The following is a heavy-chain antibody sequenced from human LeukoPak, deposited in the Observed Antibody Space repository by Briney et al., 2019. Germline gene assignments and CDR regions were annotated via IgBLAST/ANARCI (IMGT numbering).Heavy chain of an antibody. Sequence: SETQSLTCTVSGGSISSGSYYWSWIRQPAGKGLEWIGRIYTSGSTNYNPSLKSRVTISVDTSKNQFSLKLSSVTFADTAVYYCARAEYYYDSSGYNPWGQGTLVTVSS. CDR2: IYTSGST. CDR1: GGSISSGSYY. J-gene: IGHJ5*02. V-gene: IGHV4-61*02. CDR3: ARAEYYYDSSGYNP. D-gene: IGHD3-22*01.